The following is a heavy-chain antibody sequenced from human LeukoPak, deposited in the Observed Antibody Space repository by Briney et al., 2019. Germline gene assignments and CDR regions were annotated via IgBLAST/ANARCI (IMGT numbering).Heavy chain of an antibody. J-gene: IGHJ5*02. V-gene: IGHV6-1*01. CDR2: TYYRSKWYN. CDR3: ARQLDFWFDP. CDR1: GDSVSSKSAT. Sequence: SQTLSLTCAISGDSVSSKSATWNWIRQSPSRGLEWLGRTYYRSKWYNDYAESVKSRITVNPDTSKNQFSLQLTSVTPDGTAVYYCARQLDFWFDPWGQGTPVTVSS. D-gene: IGHD3/OR15-3a*01.